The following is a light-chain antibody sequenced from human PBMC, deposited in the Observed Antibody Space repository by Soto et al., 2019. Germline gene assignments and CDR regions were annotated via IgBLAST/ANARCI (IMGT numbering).Light chain of an antibody. CDR2: DAS. CDR1: QSISTN. J-gene: IGKJ1*01. CDR3: QQYNNWGT. Sequence: EIVMTQSPATLSGSTGERATLSCRASQSISTNIAWYQQKPGQAPRLLIYDASTRATGIPARFSGSGSGTEFTLTISSLQSEDFAVYYCQQYNNWGTFGQGTKVEIK. V-gene: IGKV3-15*01.